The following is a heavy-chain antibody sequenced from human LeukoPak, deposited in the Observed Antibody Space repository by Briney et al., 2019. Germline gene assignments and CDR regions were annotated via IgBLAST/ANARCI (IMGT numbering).Heavy chain of an antibody. CDR1: GGSISSYY. V-gene: IGHV4-4*07. D-gene: IGHD3-10*01. CDR3: SRDQSSVTMVRGVRTHMNWFDP. J-gene: IGHJ5*02. Sequence: SETLPLTCTVSGGSISSYYWSWIRQPAGKGLEWIGRIYTSGSTNYNPSLKSRVTISVDTSKNQFSLKLSSVTAADTAVYYCSRDQSSVTMVRGVRTHMNWFDPWGKETLVTVFS. CDR2: IYTSGST.